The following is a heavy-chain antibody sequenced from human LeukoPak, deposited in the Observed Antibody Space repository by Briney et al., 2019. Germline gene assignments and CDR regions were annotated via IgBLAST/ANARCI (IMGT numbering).Heavy chain of an antibody. D-gene: IGHD3-3*01. CDR2: MNPNSGHT. CDR3: ARGMSGWGTYFYYYMDV. J-gene: IGHJ6*03. Sequence: ASVKVSCKASGYIFTDYYLHWVRQATGQGLEWMGWMNPNSGHTGYAQKFQGRVTMTRDTSISTAYMELSSLRSEDTAVYYCARGMSGWGTYFYYYMDVWGKGTTVTISS. V-gene: IGHV1-8*02. CDR1: GYIFTDYY.